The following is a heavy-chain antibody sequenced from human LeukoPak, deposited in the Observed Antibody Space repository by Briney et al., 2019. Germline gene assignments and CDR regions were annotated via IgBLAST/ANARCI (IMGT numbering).Heavy chain of an antibody. CDR2: LGSSSGSGSSI. CDR3: VRDEFSSSVVGS. V-gene: IGHV3-48*01. D-gene: IGHD6-13*01. Sequence: GGSLRLSCTTSGFNFRAYWMAWVRQAPGKGLEWVSYLGSSSGSGSSIYYADSVKGRFTISRDNAKNSLYLQMNSLRAEDTAVYYCVRDEFSSSVVGSWGQGTLVTISS. J-gene: IGHJ5*02. CDR1: GFNFRAYW.